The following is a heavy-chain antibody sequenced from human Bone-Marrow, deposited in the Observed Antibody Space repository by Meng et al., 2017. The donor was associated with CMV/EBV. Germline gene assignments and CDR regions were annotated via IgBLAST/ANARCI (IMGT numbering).Heavy chain of an antibody. CDR2: ISWNSGSI. Sequence: SLKISCAASGFTFSSYEMNRVRQAPGKGLEWVSGISWNSGSIGYADSVKGRFTISRDNAKNSLYLQMNSLRAEDTALYYCAKDMKWELRGDAFDIWGQGTMVTVSS. CDR3: AKDMKWELRGDAFDI. V-gene: IGHV3-9*01. J-gene: IGHJ3*02. D-gene: IGHD1-26*01. CDR1: GFTFSSYE.